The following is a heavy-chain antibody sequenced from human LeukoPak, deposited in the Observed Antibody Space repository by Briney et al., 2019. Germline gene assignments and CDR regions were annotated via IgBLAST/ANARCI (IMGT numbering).Heavy chain of an antibody. V-gene: IGHV1-2*02. CDR3: ARTSRITMVRGVIITGNWFDP. Sequence: ASVKVSCKASGYTFTGYSMHWVRQAPGQGLEWMGWINPNSGGTNYAQKFQGRVTMTRDTSISTAYMELSRLRSDDTAVYYCARTSRITMVRGVIITGNWFDPWGQGTLVTVSS. CDR2: INPNSGGT. D-gene: IGHD3-10*01. J-gene: IGHJ5*02. CDR1: GYTFTGYS.